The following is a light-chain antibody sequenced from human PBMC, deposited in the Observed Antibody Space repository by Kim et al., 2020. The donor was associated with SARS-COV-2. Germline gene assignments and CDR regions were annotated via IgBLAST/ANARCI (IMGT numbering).Light chain of an antibody. J-gene: IGKJ4*01. CDR1: QSLVYSNGNTF. CDR3: MQGTHWPLT. Sequence: PASISGRSSQSLVYSNGNTFLNWFHQRPGQSPRRLIYHVSNRDSGVPDRFSGSGSGTDFTLKISRVEAEDVGVYYCMQGTHWPLTFGGGTKVDIK. V-gene: IGKV2-30*01. CDR2: HVS.